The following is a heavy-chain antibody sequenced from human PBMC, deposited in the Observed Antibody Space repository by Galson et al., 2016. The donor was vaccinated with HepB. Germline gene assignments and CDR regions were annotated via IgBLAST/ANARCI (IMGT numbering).Heavy chain of an antibody. CDR3: ARNRGTWDGSGELIDI. D-gene: IGHD3-10*01. CDR1: GDSVSSNGAA. V-gene: IGHV6-1*01. CDR2: TYYRSKWHN. Sequence: CAISGDSVSSNGAAWNWIRQSPSSGLEWLGRTYYRSKWHNKYSASVQGRITINPDTYKNQFSLQLNSVTPEDTAVYYCARNRGTWDGSGELIDIWGQGTLVTVSS. J-gene: IGHJ3*02.